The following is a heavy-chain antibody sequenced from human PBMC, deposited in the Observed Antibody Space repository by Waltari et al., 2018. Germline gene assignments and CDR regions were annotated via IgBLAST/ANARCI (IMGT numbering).Heavy chain of an antibody. CDR2: MSYLGAT. CDR1: GGSITNTKHY. V-gene: IGHV4-39*01. J-gene: IGHJ3*01. CDR3: ATYIGASVGTAAFDV. D-gene: IGHD5-12*01. Sequence: QLQLQESGPGLVKPSETLSLTCSVSGGSITNTKHYWGWIRQPPGQGLEWIGHMSYLGATSSSPSLKSRVTISRDTSTNQLSLKLGSVTAADTAMYYCATYIGASVGTAAFDVWGQGTMVTVSS.